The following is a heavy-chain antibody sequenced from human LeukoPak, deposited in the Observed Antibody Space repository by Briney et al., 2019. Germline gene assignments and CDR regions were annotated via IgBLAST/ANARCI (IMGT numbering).Heavy chain of an antibody. Sequence: ASVKVSCTASGYIFTNYGISWVRQAPGQGLEWMGWISAYNGNTNYAQKLQGRVTMTTDTSTRTAYMELRRLRSDDTAVYYCASGYCSSTSCYALFDYWGQGTLVTVSS. D-gene: IGHD2-2*01. V-gene: IGHV1-18*01. CDR3: ASGYCSSTSCYALFDY. CDR2: ISAYNGNT. J-gene: IGHJ4*02. CDR1: GYIFTNYG.